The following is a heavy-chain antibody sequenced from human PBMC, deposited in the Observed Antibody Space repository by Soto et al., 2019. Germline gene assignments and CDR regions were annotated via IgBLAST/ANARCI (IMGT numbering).Heavy chain of an antibody. CDR2: ISGYNGDT. V-gene: IGHV1-18*01. J-gene: IGHJ6*02. CDR3: AKRLPFLEWFYGMDV. D-gene: IGHD3-3*01. CDR1: GYTFTRYG. Sequence: ASVKVSCKASGYTFTRYGISWVRQAPGQGLEWMGWISGYNGDTNYAQKFQGRVTMTIDTSTSTAYMELRSLTSDDTAVYYCAKRLPFLEWFYGMDVWGQGTTVTVSS.